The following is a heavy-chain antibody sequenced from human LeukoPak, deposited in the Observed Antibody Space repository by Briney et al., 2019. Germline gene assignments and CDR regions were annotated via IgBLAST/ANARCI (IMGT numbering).Heavy chain of an antibody. D-gene: IGHD2-15*01. Sequence: SQTLSLTCIVSGGSVSTPYYYWSWIRQSPDKGLEWIWYIHDSGSTYYNPSLKSRIIVSLDTSNNPFSLKLNSVTAADTAVYFCARIVVGQSFDYWGQGTLVTVSS. J-gene: IGHJ4*02. CDR2: IHDSGST. V-gene: IGHV4-30-4*01. CDR3: ARIVVGQSFDY. CDR1: GGSVSTPYYY.